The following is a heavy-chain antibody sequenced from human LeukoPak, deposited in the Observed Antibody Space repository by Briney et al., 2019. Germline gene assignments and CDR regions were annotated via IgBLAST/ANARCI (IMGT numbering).Heavy chain of an antibody. CDR2: IIPIFGTA. Sequence: GASVKVSCKASGGTFSSYAISWVRQAPGQGLEWMGGIIPIFGTANYAQKFQGRVTITADESTSTAYMELSSLRSEDTAVYYCAVPPATQYYFDYWGQGTLVIVSS. D-gene: IGHD1-26*01. J-gene: IGHJ4*02. CDR1: GGTFSSYA. CDR3: AVPPATQYYFDY. V-gene: IGHV1-69*01.